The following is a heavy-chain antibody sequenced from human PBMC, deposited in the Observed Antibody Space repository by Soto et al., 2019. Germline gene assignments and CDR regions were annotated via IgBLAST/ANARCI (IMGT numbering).Heavy chain of an antibody. CDR2: ISAYNGNT. J-gene: IGHJ6*03. Sequence: GASVKVSCKASGCTFTSYGISWVRQAPGQGLEWMGWISAYNGNTNYAQKLQGRVTMTTDTSTSTAYMELRSLRSDDTAVYYCARAWGRNDFWSGFNYYYMDVWGKGTTVTVSS. D-gene: IGHD3-3*01. V-gene: IGHV1-18*01. CDR3: ARAWGRNDFWSGFNYYYMDV. CDR1: GCTFTSYG.